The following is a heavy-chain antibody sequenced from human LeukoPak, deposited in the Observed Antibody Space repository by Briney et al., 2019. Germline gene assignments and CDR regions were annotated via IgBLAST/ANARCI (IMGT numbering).Heavy chain of an antibody. CDR2: IYYSGST. Sequence: PSETLSLTCTVSGGSISSSSYYWGWIRQPPGKGLEWIGSIYYSGSTYYNPSLKSRVTISVDTSKNQFSLNLSSVTAADTAVFYCARHLVTGYYSYYFDYWGQGTLVTVSS. J-gene: IGHJ4*02. V-gene: IGHV4-39*01. D-gene: IGHD3-9*01. CDR3: ARHLVTGYYSYYFDY. CDR1: GGSISSSSYY.